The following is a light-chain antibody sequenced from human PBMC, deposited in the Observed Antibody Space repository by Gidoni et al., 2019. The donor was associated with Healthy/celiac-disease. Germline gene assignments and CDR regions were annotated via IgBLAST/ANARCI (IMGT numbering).Light chain of an antibody. V-gene: IGKV3-20*01. J-gene: IGKJ2*01. Sequence: ELLLTQPPGTLSLSPGERATLSCRASQSVSSSYLAWYQQKPGQAPRLLIYGTSSRATGIPDRCSGSGSGTDFTLTISRLEPEDFAVYYCQQYGSSPLYTFGQGTKLEIK. CDR3: QQYGSSPLYT. CDR1: QSVSSSY. CDR2: GTS.